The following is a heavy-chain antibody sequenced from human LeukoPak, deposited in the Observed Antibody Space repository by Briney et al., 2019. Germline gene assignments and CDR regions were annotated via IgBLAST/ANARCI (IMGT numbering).Heavy chain of an antibody. CDR3: ARDAVRHYSRGIVQKNWFDP. V-gene: IGHV1-18*01. D-gene: IGHD2-15*01. Sequence: ASVKVSCKASGYTFTNYGISWVRQAPGQGLEWMGWISEYNGDTNYAQKFQGRVTITRDTSASTAYMELSSLRSEDTAVYYCARDAVRHYSRGIVQKNWFDPWGQGTLVTVSS. CDR1: GYTFTNYG. CDR2: ISEYNGDT. J-gene: IGHJ5*02.